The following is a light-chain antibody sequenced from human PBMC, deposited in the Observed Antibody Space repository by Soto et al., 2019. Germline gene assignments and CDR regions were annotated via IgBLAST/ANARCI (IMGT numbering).Light chain of an antibody. V-gene: IGKV1-27*01. Sequence: DVQMTQSPSSLSAFVGDRVTITCRASQGIAPYLAWFQQKPGKVPKLLIYATSTLQSGVPSRFIGSGSGTDFTLTVTSLQPEDVGTYYCQKYNSAPLTFGGGTKVESK. J-gene: IGKJ4*01. CDR3: QKYNSAPLT. CDR1: QGIAPY. CDR2: ATS.